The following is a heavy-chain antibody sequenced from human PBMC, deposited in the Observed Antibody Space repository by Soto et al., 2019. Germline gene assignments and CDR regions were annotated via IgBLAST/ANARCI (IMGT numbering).Heavy chain of an antibody. J-gene: IGHJ3*02. CDR2: IYWDNDK. Sequence: QITLKESAPTLVQPTQTLTLRCTFSGFSLSPVGVVVGWIRQPPGKALEWIAVIYWDNDKRYNPSLRNRLSINKVLSRNQVVVNMINMDPVDTGTYYCAHLTITYGGVIGLDAFDIWGQGTLVTVSS. V-gene: IGHV2-5*02. D-gene: IGHD3-16*02. CDR3: AHLTITYGGVIGLDAFDI. CDR1: GFSLSPVGVV.